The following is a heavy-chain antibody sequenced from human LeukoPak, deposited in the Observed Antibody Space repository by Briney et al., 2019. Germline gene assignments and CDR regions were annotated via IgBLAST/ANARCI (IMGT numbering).Heavy chain of an antibody. D-gene: IGHD2-21*01. CDR3: ARDSVYSADVLDI. CDR2: INWNGVTT. J-gene: IGHJ3*02. CDR1: GFNFQNYG. V-gene: IGHV3-20*01. Sequence: PGGSLRLSCAASGFNFQNYGMSWVRQSPGKGLEWVCGINWNGVTTNYGDSVKGRFTISRDNAKNSLYLEMNSLSAEDTALYHCARDSVYSADVLDIWGQGSMVTVSS.